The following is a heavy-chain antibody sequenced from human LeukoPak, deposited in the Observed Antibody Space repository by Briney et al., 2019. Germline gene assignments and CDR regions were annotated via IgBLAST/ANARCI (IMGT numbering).Heavy chain of an antibody. D-gene: IGHD2-2*01. CDR1: GFTFSSNA. J-gene: IGHJ4*02. V-gene: IGHV3-23*01. CDR2: ISGSGGST. CDR3: AKDPGIGGKRYCSSTSCAR. Sequence: GGSLRLSCAASGFTFSSNAMSWVRQAPGKGLEWVSTISGSGGSTNYADSVKGRFTVSRDNSKNTLYLQMNSLRAEDTAVYYCAKDPGIGGKRYCSSTSCARWGQGTLVTVSS.